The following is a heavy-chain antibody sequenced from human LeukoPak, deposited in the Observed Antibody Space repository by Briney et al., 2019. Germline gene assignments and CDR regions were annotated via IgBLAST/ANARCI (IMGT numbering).Heavy chain of an antibody. Sequence: GGSLRLSCATSGFTFDEYAMHWVRQAPGKGLEWVSGISWNSGGLGYADSVKGRFTISRDSAKNSLYLQMNSLRAEDTALYYCAKDVSPIYSTSWSLHYYYGMDVWGQGTTVTVSS. D-gene: IGHD2-2*01. CDR3: AKDVSPIYSTSWSLHYYYGMDV. CDR1: GFTFDEYA. CDR2: ISWNSGGL. V-gene: IGHV3-9*01. J-gene: IGHJ6*02.